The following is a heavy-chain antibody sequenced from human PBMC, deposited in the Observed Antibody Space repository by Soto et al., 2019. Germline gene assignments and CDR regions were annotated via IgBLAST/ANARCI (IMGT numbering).Heavy chain of an antibody. V-gene: IGHV1-3*01. CDR3: ASGYSGSYYPDAFDI. CDR2: INAGNGNT. J-gene: IGHJ3*02. CDR1: GYTFTSYA. Sequence: QVQLVQSGAEVKKPGASVKVSCKASGYTFTSYAMHWVRQAPGQRLEWMGWINAGNGNTKYSQKFQGRVTITRDTSASTAYMELSSLRSEDTAVYYCASGYSGSYYPDAFDIWGKGTMVTVSS. D-gene: IGHD1-26*01.